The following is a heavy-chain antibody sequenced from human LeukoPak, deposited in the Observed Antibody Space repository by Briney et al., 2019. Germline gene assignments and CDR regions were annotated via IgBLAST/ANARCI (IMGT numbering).Heavy chain of an antibody. Sequence: GGSLRLSCAASGFTFSSYGMHWVRQAPGKGLEWVAVISYDGSNKYYADSVKGRFTISRDNSKNTLYLQMNSLRAEDTAVYYCAKVNWDGYNQAGYFDYWGQGTLVTVSS. J-gene: IGHJ4*02. D-gene: IGHD5-24*01. CDR2: ISYDGSNK. CDR3: AKVNWDGYNQAGYFDY. V-gene: IGHV3-30*18. CDR1: GFTFSSYG.